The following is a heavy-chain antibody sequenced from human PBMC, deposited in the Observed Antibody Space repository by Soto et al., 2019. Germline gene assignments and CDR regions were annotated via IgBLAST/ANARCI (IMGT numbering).Heavy chain of an antibody. CDR2: TYYRSKWYN. J-gene: IGHJ5*02. V-gene: IGHV6-1*01. CDR1: GDSVSSNSAA. CDR3: ARDLGCSGGSCYNWFDP. Sequence: SQTLSLTCAISGDSVSSNSAAWNWIRQSPSRGLEWLGRTYYRSKWYNDYAVSVKSRITINPDTSKNQFSLQLNSVTPEDTAVYYCARDLGCSGGSCYNWFDPWGQGTLVTVSS. D-gene: IGHD2-15*01.